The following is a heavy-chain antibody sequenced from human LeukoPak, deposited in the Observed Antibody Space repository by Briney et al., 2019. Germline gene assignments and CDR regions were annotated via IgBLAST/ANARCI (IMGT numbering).Heavy chain of an antibody. CDR1: GFTFSSYA. V-gene: IGHV3-30*14. CDR2: ISYDGSNK. Sequence: PGRSLRLSCAASGFTFSSYAMHWVRQAPGKGLEWVAVISYDGSNKYYADSVKGRFTISRDNSKNSLYLQMNSLRAEDTAVYYCARGASRYAFDMWGQGTMVTVSS. J-gene: IGHJ3*02. CDR3: ARGASRYAFDM.